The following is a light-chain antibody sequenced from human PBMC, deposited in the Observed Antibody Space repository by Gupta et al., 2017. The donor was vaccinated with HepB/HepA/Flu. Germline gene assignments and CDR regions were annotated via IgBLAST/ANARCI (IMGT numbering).Light chain of an antibody. V-gene: IGLV1-47*02. CDR1: SSNIGNDN. Sequence: QPVLTQPPSASGTPGQRVTISCTGSSSNIGNDNAYWYQQLPGTAPKLLIYNDNPRPSGVPDRFSCSKSGTTASLAISGLRSEDEADYYCVGWDDSLSGYVFGAGTKVTVL. J-gene: IGLJ1*01. CDR3: VGWDDSLSGYV. CDR2: NDN.